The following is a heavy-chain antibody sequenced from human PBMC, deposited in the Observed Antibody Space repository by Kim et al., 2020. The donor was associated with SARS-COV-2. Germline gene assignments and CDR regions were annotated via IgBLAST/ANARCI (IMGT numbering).Heavy chain of an antibody. Sequence: YYADSVKGPFTISRDNAKNSLYLQMNSLGDEETAVFYCASDYPGAYFFDSWGPGALVTVSS. J-gene: IGHJ4*02. CDR3: ASDYPGAYFFDS. V-gene: IGHV3-48*02. D-gene: IGHD3-16*02.